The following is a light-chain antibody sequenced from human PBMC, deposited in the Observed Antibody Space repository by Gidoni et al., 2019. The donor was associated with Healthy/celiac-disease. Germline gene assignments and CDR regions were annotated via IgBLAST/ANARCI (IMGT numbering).Light chain of an antibody. CDR2: DLS. CDR1: SSDVGGYNY. Sequence: QSALTQPASVSGSPGQSITISCTGTSSDVGGYNYVSWYQQHPGKAPKLLIYDLSNRPSGVSNRFSGSKSGNTASLTISGRQAEDEADYDCSSYTSSSKVFGGGTKLTVL. CDR3: SSYTSSSKV. V-gene: IGLV2-14*03. J-gene: IGLJ2*01.